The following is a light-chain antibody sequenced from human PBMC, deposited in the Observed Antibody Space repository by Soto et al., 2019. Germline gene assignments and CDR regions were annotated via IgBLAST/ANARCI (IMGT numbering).Light chain of an antibody. V-gene: IGKV3-20*01. CDR1: PSASSN. J-gene: IGKJ5*01. Sequence: ILLTQAPSTLSFSPGERATLSCSARPSASSNFAWYQQKPGQAPRLLIYGISDRATGIPDRFSGSGSGTDFTLTISRLEPEDFAVYYCQQYGSSPRTFGQGTRLEI. CDR2: GIS. CDR3: QQYGSSPRT.